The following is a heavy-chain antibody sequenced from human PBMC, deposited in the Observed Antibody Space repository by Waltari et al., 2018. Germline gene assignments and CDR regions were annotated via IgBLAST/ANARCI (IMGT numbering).Heavy chain of an antibody. Sequence: DVQLVESGGGLVKPGGSLRMSRGASGFDFNIYGMNWVRQSPGKGLEWVALVSGTTSYRYYADSVKGRFTVSRDSAKTSVYLQMDSLRVEDTAVYYCARGVFDSWGQGTLVTVSS. J-gene: IGHJ5*01. CDR3: ARGVFDS. CDR2: VSGTTSYR. CDR1: GFDFNIYG. V-gene: IGHV3-21*01.